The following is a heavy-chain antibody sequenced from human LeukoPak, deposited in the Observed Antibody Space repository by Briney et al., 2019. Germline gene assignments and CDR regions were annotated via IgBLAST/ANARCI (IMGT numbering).Heavy chain of an antibody. CDR3: ATDGRAYYYGSGSRGGMDV. Sequence: ASVKVSCKVSGYTLTELSMHWVRQAPGKGLEWMGGFDPEDGETIYAQKFQGRVTMTVDTSTDTAYMELSSLRSEDTAVYYCATDGRAYYYGSGSRGGMDVWGKGTTVTVPS. D-gene: IGHD3-10*01. CDR2: FDPEDGET. V-gene: IGHV1-24*01. J-gene: IGHJ6*04. CDR1: GYTLTELS.